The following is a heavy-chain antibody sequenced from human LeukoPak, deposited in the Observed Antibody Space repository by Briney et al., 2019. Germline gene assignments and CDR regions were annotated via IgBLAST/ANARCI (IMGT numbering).Heavy chain of an antibody. J-gene: IGHJ4*02. CDR1: GYTFTGYY. Sequence: ASVKVSRKASGYTFTGYYMHWVRQAPGQGLEWMGWINPNSGGTNYAQKFQGRVTMTRDTSISTAYMELSRLRSDDTAVYYCARERSKGSGSSMPGYWGQGTLVTVSS. CDR2: INPNSGGT. V-gene: IGHV1-2*02. D-gene: IGHD1-26*01. CDR3: ARERSKGSGSSMPGY.